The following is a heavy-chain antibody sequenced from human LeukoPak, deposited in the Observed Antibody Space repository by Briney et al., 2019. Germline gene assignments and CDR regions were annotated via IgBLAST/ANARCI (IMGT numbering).Heavy chain of an antibody. CDR2: VINSGGP. CDR1: GNSFSGHY. V-gene: IGHV4-34*01. J-gene: IGHJ4*02. D-gene: IGHD3-22*01. CDR3: ARGFTLQFYDSSSYYFDS. Sequence: SETLSLMCAVYGNSFSGHYWRWTPQPPGKGLEWLGEVINSGGPSYNPSLESRVTISVDMSKNQFSLSLRSVTVADTAVYHCARGFTLQFYDSSSYYFDSWGQRTLVTVSS.